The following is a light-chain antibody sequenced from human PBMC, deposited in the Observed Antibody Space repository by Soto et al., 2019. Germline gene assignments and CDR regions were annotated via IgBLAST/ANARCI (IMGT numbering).Light chain of an antibody. CDR2: WAS. CDR3: QQCYSSPLT. Sequence: DIVMTQSPDSLAVSLGERATINCKSSQSVLYSSNNKNYLAWYQQKPGQPPKMLIYWASTRESGVPDRFSVSGSGKDFTLTISSLQSEDVAVYYCQQCYSSPLTFGGGTKVEIK. CDR1: QSVLYSSNNKNY. J-gene: IGKJ4*01. V-gene: IGKV4-1*01.